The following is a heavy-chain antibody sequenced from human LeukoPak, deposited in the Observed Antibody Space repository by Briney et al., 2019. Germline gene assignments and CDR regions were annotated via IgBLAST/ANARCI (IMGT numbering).Heavy chain of an antibody. J-gene: IGHJ4*02. CDR1: GFTFSSYE. Sequence: TGGSLRLSCAASGFTFSSYEMNWVRQAPGKGLEWVSYISSSGSTIYYADSVKGRFTISRDNAKNSLYLQMSSLRAEDTAVYYCAREGYYGSGTDYWGQGTLVTVSS. CDR3: AREGYYGSGTDY. D-gene: IGHD3-10*01. CDR2: ISSSGSTI. V-gene: IGHV3-48*03.